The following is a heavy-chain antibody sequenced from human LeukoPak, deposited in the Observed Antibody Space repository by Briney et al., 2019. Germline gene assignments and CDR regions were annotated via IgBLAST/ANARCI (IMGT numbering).Heavy chain of an antibody. D-gene: IGHD4-23*01. J-gene: IGHJ4*02. V-gene: IGHV3-9*01. CDR1: GFTFDDYA. Sequence: GGSLRLSCAASGFTFDDYAMHWVRHAPGKGLEWVSGISWNSGNTVYADSVKGRFTISRDNGKNTLFLQMNSLRAEDAAVYYCVRGNDYGGPHYWGQGTLVTVSS. CDR3: VRGNDYGGPHY. CDR2: ISWNSGNT.